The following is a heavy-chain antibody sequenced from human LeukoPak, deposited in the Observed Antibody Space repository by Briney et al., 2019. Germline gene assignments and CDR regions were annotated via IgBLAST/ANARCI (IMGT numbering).Heavy chain of an antibody. J-gene: IGHJ6*03. CDR3: AKDVGYSSYYYYYMDV. CDR2: IRYDGSNK. V-gene: IGHV3-30*02. Sequence: QAGGSLRLSCAASGFTFSSYGMHWVRQAPGKGLEWVAFIRYDGSNKYYADSVKGRFTISRDNSKNTLYLQMNSLRAEDTAVYYCAKDVGYSSYYYYYMDVWGKGTTVTISS. CDR1: GFTFSSYG. D-gene: IGHD1-26*01.